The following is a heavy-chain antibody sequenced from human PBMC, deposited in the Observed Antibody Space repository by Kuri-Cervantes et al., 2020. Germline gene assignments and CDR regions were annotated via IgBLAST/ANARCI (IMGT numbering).Heavy chain of an antibody. D-gene: IGHD2-15*01. J-gene: IGHJ4*02. CDR2: ISSSGSTI. V-gene: IGHV3-11*01. Sequence: GGSLRLSCAASGFTFSDYYMSWIRQAPGKGLEWVSYISSSGSTIYYADSVKGRFTISRDNAKNSLCLQMNSLRAEDTAVYYCAREGRYCSGGSCYSDYWGQGTLVTVSS. CDR1: GFTFSDYY. CDR3: AREGRYCSGGSCYSDY.